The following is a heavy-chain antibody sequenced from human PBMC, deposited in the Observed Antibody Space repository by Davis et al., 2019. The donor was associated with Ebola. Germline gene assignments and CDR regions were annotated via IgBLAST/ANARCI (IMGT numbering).Heavy chain of an antibody. CDR1: GGSISSYY. D-gene: IGHD2-15*01. CDR3: ARVGVGAADGMDV. V-gene: IGHV4-59*01. CDR2: IYYSGST. Sequence: MPSETLSLTCTVSGGSISSYYWSWIRQPPGKGLEWIGYIYYSGSTNYNASLKSRVTISVDTSKNQFSLKLTSVTAADTAVYYCARVGVGAADGMDVWGQGTTVTVSS. J-gene: IGHJ6*02.